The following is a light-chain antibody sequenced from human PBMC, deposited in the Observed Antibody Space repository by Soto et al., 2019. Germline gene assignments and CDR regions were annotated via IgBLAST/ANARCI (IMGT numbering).Light chain of an antibody. CDR2: DTS. V-gene: IGKV3-15*01. CDR1: QSLNSPY. CDR3: QQYNKWPPWT. Sequence: EIVFAQSPGTLSLSPGGRATLSCGSSQSLNSPYLAWYQQRPGQAPRLLSYDTSNRATGIPARFSGSGSGTEFTLTINSLQSEDFAIYYCQQYNKWPPWTFGQGTKVDI. J-gene: IGKJ1*01.